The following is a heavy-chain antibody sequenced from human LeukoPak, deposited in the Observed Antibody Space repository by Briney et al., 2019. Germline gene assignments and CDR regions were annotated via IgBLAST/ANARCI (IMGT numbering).Heavy chain of an antibody. CDR3: ARDTVGATPTGYFDY. CDR2: ISSSSSTI. V-gene: IGHV3-48*04. J-gene: IGHJ4*02. Sequence: GSLRLSCAASGFTFSSYSMNWVRQAPGKGLEWVSYISSSSSTIYYADSVKGRFTISRDNAKNSLYLQMNSLRAEDTAVYYCARDTVGATPTGYFDYWGQGTLVTVSS. D-gene: IGHD1-26*01. CDR1: GFTFSSYS.